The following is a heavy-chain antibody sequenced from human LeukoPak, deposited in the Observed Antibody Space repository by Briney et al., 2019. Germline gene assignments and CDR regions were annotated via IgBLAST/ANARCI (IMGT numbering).Heavy chain of an antibody. D-gene: IGHD6-13*01. CDR3: AKSSGVAAAGYGMDV. CDR1: GFTFSGYG. V-gene: IGHV3-30*18. Sequence: GGSLRLSCAASGFTFSGYGMHWVRQAPGKGLEWVAVISYDGSNKYYADSVKGRFTISRDNSKNTLYLQMNSLRAEDTAVYYCAKSSGVAAAGYGMDVWGRGATVTVSS. CDR2: ISYDGSNK. J-gene: IGHJ6*02.